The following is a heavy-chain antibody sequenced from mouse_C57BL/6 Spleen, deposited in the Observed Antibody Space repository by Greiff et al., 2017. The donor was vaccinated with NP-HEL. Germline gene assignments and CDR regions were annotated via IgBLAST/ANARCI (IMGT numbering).Heavy chain of an antibody. CDR2: ISGGGGNT. CDR1: GFTFSSYT. CDR3: ARQRDYFDY. J-gene: IGHJ2*01. V-gene: IGHV5-9*01. Sequence: EVKLKESGGGLVKPGGSLKLSCAASGFTFSSYTMSWVRQTPEKRLEWVATISGGGGNTYYPDSVKGRFTISRDNAKNTLYLQMSSLRSEDTALYYCARQRDYFDYWGQGTTLTVSS.